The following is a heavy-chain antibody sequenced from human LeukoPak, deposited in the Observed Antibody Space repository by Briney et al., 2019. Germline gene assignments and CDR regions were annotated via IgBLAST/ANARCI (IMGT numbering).Heavy chain of an antibody. CDR3: ARTRTYYDILTGYLCDY. J-gene: IGHJ4*02. CDR2: IYPGDSDT. Sequence: GESLQISCQGSGYSFTSYWIGWVRQMPGKGLEWMGIIYPGDSDTRYSPSFQGQVTISADKSISTAYLQWSSLKASDTAMYYCARTRTYYDILTGYLCDYWGQGTLVTVSS. CDR1: GYSFTSYW. V-gene: IGHV5-51*01. D-gene: IGHD3-9*01.